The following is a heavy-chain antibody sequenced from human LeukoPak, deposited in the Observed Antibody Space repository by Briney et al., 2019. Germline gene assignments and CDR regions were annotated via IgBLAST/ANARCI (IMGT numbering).Heavy chain of an antibody. V-gene: IGHV4-59*02. CDR2: VYYSGST. D-gene: IGHD2-15*01. CDR3: ARIHRYCSGGACYVLDN. Sequence: SETLSLTCVVSGGSVSGYYWGWIRQPPGRGLEWIGYVYYSGSTNYNPSFKSRITISVDTSRNQFSLQLSSVTAADTAVYYCARIHRYCSGGACYVLDNWGQGTLVAVSS. J-gene: IGHJ4*02. CDR1: GGSVSGYY.